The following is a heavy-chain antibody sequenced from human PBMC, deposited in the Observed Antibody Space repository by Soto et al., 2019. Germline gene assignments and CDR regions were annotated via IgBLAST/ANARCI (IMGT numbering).Heavy chain of an antibody. V-gene: IGHV3-23*01. CDR2: SSATGAGT. CDR3: AKDRRAGGNYGFYSDF. Sequence: GGSLRLSCAASGFTFSSYGMTWVRQAPGKGLEWVSFSSATGAGTYYADSVKGRFTISRDNSKNTLYLQMTSLRADDTAVYYCAKDRRAGGNYGFYSDFWGQGALVTVS. D-gene: IGHD1-7*01. J-gene: IGHJ4*02. CDR1: GFTFSSYG.